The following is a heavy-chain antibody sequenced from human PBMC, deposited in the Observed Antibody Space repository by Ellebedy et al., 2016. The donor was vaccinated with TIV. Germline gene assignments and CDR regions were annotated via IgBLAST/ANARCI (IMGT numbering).Heavy chain of an antibody. Sequence: SCKASGGTFSSYTISWVRQAPGKGLEWVALISNNVRNKYYVDSVKGRFTISRDKFKNTLYLQMDSLRAEDTAVYYCARDLSPTGLRGYFHYWGQGTLVTVSS. V-gene: IGHV3-30*04. D-gene: IGHD3-10*01. CDR2: ISNNVRNK. CDR3: ARDLSPTGLRGYFHY. J-gene: IGHJ1*01. CDR1: GGTFSSYT.